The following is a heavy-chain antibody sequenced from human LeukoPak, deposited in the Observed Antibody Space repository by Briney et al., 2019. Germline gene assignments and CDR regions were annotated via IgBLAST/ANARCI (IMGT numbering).Heavy chain of an antibody. Sequence: PGGSLRLSCATSGFTFSNYWMSWVRQAPGKGLEWVSSISSSSSYIYYADSVKGRFTISRDNAKNSLYLQMNSLRAEDTAVYYCARDAVVVVPAAIHPWGQGTLVTVSS. CDR3: ARDAVVVVPAAIHP. V-gene: IGHV3-21*01. J-gene: IGHJ5*02. CDR2: ISSSSSYI. CDR1: GFTFSNYW. D-gene: IGHD2-2*02.